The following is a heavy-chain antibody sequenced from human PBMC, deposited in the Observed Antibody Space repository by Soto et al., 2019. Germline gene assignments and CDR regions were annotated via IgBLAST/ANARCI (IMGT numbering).Heavy chain of an antibody. J-gene: IGHJ4*02. CDR1: EFPFSNYG. D-gene: IGHD2-15*01. V-gene: IGHV3-30*03. CDR3: AGGQYYFDY. Sequence: QVQLLESGGGVVQPGRSLRLSCAASEFPFSNYGMHWVRQAPGKGLEWVAHISYDGSNKHYADSVKGRFTISRDNSKNMLFLQMSSLRTEDTAVYYCAGGQYYFDYCGQGTRVSVSS. CDR2: ISYDGSNK.